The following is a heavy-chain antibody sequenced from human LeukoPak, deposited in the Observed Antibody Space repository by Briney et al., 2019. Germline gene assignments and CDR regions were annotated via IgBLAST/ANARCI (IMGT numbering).Heavy chain of an antibody. J-gene: IGHJ4*02. CDR1: GFTFYSHG. V-gene: IGHV3-30*02. Sequence: GGSLRLSCATSGFTFYSHGMHWVRQAPGKGLEWVTFIRYDGSDKYYVDSVKGRFTVSRDNSKNTLYLQLTSLTTEDTALYYCVKDHFNSGSWSPFDHWGQGTLVTVSS. CDR3: VKDHFNSGSWSPFDH. D-gene: IGHD5-12*01. CDR2: IRYDGSDK.